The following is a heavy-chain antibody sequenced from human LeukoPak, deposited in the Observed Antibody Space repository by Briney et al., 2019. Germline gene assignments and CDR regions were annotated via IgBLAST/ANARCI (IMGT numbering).Heavy chain of an antibody. CDR3: AKDPYRIAVAGTGPDY. Sequence: TGGSLRLSCAAPGFTFSSYGMHWVRQAPGKGLEWVAFIRYDGSNKYYADSVKGRFTISRGNSKNTLYLQMNSLRAEDTAVYYCAKDPYRIAVAGTGPDYWGQGTLVTVSS. J-gene: IGHJ4*02. CDR2: IRYDGSNK. D-gene: IGHD6-19*01. V-gene: IGHV3-30*02. CDR1: GFTFSSYG.